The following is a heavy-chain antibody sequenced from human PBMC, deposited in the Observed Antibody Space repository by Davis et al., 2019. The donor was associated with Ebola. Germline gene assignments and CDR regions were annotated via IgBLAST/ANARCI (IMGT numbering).Heavy chain of an antibody. CDR2: ISGSGGST. Sequence: GGSLRLSCAASGFTFSSYAMSWVRQAQGKGLEWVSAISGSGGSTYYADSVKGRFTISRDNSKNTLYLQMNSLRAGDTAVYYCARHDYGDSHFDYWGQGTLVTVSS. CDR1: GFTFSSYA. V-gene: IGHV3-23*01. D-gene: IGHD4-17*01. CDR3: ARHDYGDSHFDY. J-gene: IGHJ4*02.